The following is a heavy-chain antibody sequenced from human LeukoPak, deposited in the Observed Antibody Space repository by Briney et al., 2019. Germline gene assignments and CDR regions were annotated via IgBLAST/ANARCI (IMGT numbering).Heavy chain of an antibody. CDR2: INPSGGST. CDR1: GYTFTSYY. V-gene: IGHV1-46*03. J-gene: IGHJ3*02. D-gene: IGHD1-26*01. Sequence: ASVKVSCKASGYTFTSYYMHWVRQAPGQGLEWMGIINPSGGSTSYAQKFQGRVTMTEDTSTDTAYMELSSLRSEDTAVYYCATVRGNYDAFHIWGQGTMVTVSS. CDR3: ATVRGNYDAFHI.